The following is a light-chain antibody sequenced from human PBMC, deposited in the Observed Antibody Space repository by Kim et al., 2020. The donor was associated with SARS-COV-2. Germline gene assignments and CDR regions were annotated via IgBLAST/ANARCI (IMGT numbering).Light chain of an antibody. V-gene: IGLV2-8*01. CDR2: EVS. CDR1: SSEVGFYNH. J-gene: IGLJ1*01. Sequence: GQSVTISCTGTSSEVGFYNHVSWYQQYPGKAPKRMIYEVSKRPSGVPDRFSGSKAGNAASLTVSGLQAEDEADYYCSSYAGSDNYVFGTGTKVTVL. CDR3: SSYAGSDNYV.